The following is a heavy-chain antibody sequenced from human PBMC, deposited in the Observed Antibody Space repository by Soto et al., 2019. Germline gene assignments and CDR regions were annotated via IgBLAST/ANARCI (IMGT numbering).Heavy chain of an antibody. CDR2: IYYSGST. J-gene: IGHJ6*03. Sequence: PSETLSLTCTVSGGSISSSSYYWGWIRQPPGKGLEWIGSIYYSGSTYYNPSLKSRVTISVDTSKNQFSLKLSSVTAADTAVYYCARHLREYNWNYYYYYMDVWGKGTTVTVSS. V-gene: IGHV4-39*01. CDR1: GGSISSSSYY. CDR3: ARHLREYNWNYYYYYMDV. D-gene: IGHD1-20*01.